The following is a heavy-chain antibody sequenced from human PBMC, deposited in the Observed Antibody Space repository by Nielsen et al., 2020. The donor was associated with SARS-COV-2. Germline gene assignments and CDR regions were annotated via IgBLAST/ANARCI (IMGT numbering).Heavy chain of an antibody. V-gene: IGHV4-59*06. CDR1: GGSISSYY. J-gene: IGHJ1*01. Sequence: SETLSLTCTVSGGSISSYYWSWIRQPPGKGLEWIGYIYYSGSTYYNPSLKSRVTISVDTSKNQFSLKLSSVTAADTAVYYCARAGYSSSWYGEYFQHWGQGTLVTVSS. CDR3: ARAGYSSSWYGEYFQH. CDR2: IYYSGST. D-gene: IGHD6-13*01.